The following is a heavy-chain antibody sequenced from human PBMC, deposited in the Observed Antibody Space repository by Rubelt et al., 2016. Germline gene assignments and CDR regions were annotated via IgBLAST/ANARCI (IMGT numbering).Heavy chain of an antibody. V-gene: IGHV4-39*01. CDR3: ARVRSRYVETDWFDP. Sequence: QLQLQESGPGLVKPSETLSLTCTVSGGSISSSSYYWGWIRQPPGKGLEWIGSIYYSGSTYYNPSLKVRVTISVDTSKNRSSLKLSSVTAADTAVYYCARVRSRYVETDWFDPWGQGTLVTVSS. CDR2: IYYSGST. CDR1: GGSISSSSYY. D-gene: IGHD5-12*01. J-gene: IGHJ5*02.